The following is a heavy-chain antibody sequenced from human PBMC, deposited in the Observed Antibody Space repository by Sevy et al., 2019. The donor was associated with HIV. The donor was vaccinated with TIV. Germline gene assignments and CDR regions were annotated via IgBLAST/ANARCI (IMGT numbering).Heavy chain of an antibody. J-gene: IGHJ6*02. CDR3: AGGSCIGCSGHTGYHGMDV. CDR1: GFTFSGYN. Sequence: GGSLRLSCAASGFTFSGYNMHWVRQAPGKGLEWVSSISTSSTYIYQADSVKGRFTISRDNARNSVFLQMNSLGAEDTALYYCAGGSCIGCSGHTGYHGMDVWGQGTTVTVSS. V-gene: IGHV3-21*01. CDR2: ISTSSTYI. D-gene: IGHD6-25*01.